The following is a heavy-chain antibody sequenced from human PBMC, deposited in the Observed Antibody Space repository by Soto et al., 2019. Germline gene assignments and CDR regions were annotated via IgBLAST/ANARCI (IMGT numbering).Heavy chain of an antibody. CDR2: ISHIGSV. D-gene: IGHD6-19*01. J-gene: IGHJ4*02. CDR1: GVSISSNYY. V-gene: IGHV4-4*02. Sequence: QVLLQESGPGLVQPSGTLSLSCVVSGVSISSNYYWGWVRQPPGKGLEWLGDISHIGSVNYNPSLKTRVTLSMYKAQNQFSLKVNSVPAADTAVYYCARRFGWYAIDYWGQGTLVIVSS. CDR3: ARRFGWYAIDY.